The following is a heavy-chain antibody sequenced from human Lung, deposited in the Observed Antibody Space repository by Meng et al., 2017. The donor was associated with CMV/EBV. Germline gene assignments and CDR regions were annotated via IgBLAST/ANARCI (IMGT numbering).Heavy chain of an antibody. D-gene: IGHD2-2*01. V-gene: IGHV4-30-4*01. J-gene: IGHJ4*02. CDR2: MDYRGST. Sequence: QLRESGPGLANPSQTLSLTCTVSGDSISIGEYFWSWIRQPPGKGLECIGYMDYRGSTFYNPSLKSRVTISVDTSKNQFSLKLSSVTAADTAVYFCARGELLWDYWGQGTLVTVSS. CDR1: GDSISIGEYF. CDR3: ARGELLWDY.